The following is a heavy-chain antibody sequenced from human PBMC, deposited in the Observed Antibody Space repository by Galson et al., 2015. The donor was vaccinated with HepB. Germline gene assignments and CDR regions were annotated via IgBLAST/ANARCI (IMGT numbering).Heavy chain of an antibody. Sequence: SETLSLTCTVSVGSISSSSYYWGWIRQPPGKGLEWIGNIYYSGNTYYNPPLRSRVTVSVDTYKNQFSLKLSSVTAADTAVYYCARRALYGGNSASYAFDIWGQGTMVTVSS. D-gene: IGHD4-23*01. CDR2: IYYSGNT. J-gene: IGHJ3*02. V-gene: IGHV4-39*01. CDR3: ARRALYGGNSASYAFDI. CDR1: VGSISSSSYY.